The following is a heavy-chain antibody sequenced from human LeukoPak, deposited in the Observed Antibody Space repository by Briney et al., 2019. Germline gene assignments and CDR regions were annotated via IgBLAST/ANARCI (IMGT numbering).Heavy chain of an antibody. CDR2: IRSTTFGATT. Sequence: GGSLRLSCTASGFTFGDYAMSWVRQPPGRGLEWVGFIRSTTFGATTEYAASVKGRFTISRDDSKSIASLQMNSLSTDDTAVYYCARAGRVAAAASSYWGQGALVTVSS. V-gene: IGHV3-49*04. CDR1: GFTFGDYA. CDR3: ARAGRVAAAASSY. D-gene: IGHD6-13*01. J-gene: IGHJ4*02.